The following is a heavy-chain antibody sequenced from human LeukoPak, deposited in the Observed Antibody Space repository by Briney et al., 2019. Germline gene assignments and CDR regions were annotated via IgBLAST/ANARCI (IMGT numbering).Heavy chain of an antibody. CDR3: ASRDSSGYMDY. CDR2: ISAYNGNT. D-gene: IGHD3-22*01. V-gene: IGHV1-18*01. Sequence: ASVKVSCKASGGTFSSYAISWVRQAPGQGLEWMGWISAYNGNTNYAQKLQGRVTMTTDTSTSTAYMELRSLRSDDTAVYYCASRDSSGYMDYWGQGTLVTVSS. CDR1: GGTFSSYA. J-gene: IGHJ4*02.